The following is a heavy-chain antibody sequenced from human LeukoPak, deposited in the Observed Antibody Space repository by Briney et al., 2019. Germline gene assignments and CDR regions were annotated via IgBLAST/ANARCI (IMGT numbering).Heavy chain of an antibody. CDR2: INPSGGST. D-gene: IGHD5-18*01. V-gene: IGHV1-46*01. J-gene: IGHJ4*02. CDR1: GYTFTSYY. Sequence: EASVKVSCKASGYTFTSYYMHWVRQASGQGLEWMGIINPSGGSTTYAQKFQGRVTMTRDTSTSTVYMELSSLRSEDTAVYYCARETVDTAAFSSGTFDYWGQGTLVTVSS. CDR3: ARETVDTAAFSSGTFDY.